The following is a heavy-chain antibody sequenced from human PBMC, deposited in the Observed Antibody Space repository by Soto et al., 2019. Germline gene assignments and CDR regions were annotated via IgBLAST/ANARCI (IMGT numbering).Heavy chain of an antibody. J-gene: IGHJ3*02. D-gene: IGHD6-19*01. V-gene: IGHV3-23*01. CDR2: ISGGSERT. CDR1: GFTFSSYA. Sequence: EVQGMESGGGLVQPGGSLRLSCAASGFTFSSYARAWVRQAPGKGLEWVSAISGGSERTHYADSVEGRFTISRDNSRNTLHVQMNILRAEDTAVYYCARDGYSSGKAACFDIWGQGTMVAVTS. CDR3: ARDGYSSGKAACFDI.